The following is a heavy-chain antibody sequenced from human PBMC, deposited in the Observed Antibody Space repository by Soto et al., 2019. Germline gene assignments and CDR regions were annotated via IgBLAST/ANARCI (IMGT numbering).Heavy chain of an antibody. Sequence: GGSLRLSCGASGFTFSVYAMTWVRQAPGKGLEWVSTISGSSGSTYFADSVKGRFTMSRDNSNNTLYLQMNRLRAEDTAVYFCVRRNGLTVAVICHFDYWGQGTLVTVSS. V-gene: IGHV3-23*01. D-gene: IGHD6-19*01. CDR2: ISGSSGST. CDR3: VRRNGLTVAVICHFDY. CDR1: GFTFSVYA. J-gene: IGHJ4*02.